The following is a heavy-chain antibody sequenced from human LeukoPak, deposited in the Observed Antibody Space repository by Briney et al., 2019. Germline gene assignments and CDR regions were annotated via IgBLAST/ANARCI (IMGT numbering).Heavy chain of an antibody. J-gene: IGHJ4*02. CDR1: GFTFSSYA. Sequence: GGSLRLSCAASGFTFSSYAMSWVRQAPGNGLEWVSAISGSGGSTYYADSVKGRFTIYRDNSKNTLYLQMNSLRAEDTAVYYCAKDHLGYCSGGSCPNDYWGQGTLVTVSS. D-gene: IGHD2-15*01. CDR3: AKDHLGYCSGGSCPNDY. V-gene: IGHV3-23*01. CDR2: ISGSGGST.